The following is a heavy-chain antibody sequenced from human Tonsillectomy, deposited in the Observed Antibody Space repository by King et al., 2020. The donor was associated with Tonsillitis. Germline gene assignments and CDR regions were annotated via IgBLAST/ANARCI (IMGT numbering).Heavy chain of an antibody. D-gene: IGHD1-26*01. CDR2: INHSGST. CDR1: GGSFSGYY. J-gene: IGHJ4*02. CDR3: ARAVYSGGYYRY. Sequence: VQLQQWGAGLLKPSETLSLTCAVYGGSFSGYYWSWIRQPPGKGLEWIGEINHSGSTNYNPSLKSRVTISVDTSKNQFSLKLSSVTAADTAVYYCARAVYSGGYYRYWGQGTLVTVSS. V-gene: IGHV4-34*01.